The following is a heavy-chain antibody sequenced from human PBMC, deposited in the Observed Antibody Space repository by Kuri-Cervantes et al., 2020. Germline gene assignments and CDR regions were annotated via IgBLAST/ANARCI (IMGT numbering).Heavy chain of an antibody. J-gene: IGHJ4*02. CDR2: INAGNGNT. CDR1: GYTFTSYA. D-gene: IGHD2-8*01. Sequence: ASVKVSCKASGYTFTSYAMHWVRQAPGQRLEWMGWINAGNGNTKYSQKFQGRVTITRYTSASTVYMELSSLRSEDTAIYYCAREGALYGPLYFDYWGQGTLVTVSS. V-gene: IGHV1-3*01. CDR3: AREGALYGPLYFDY.